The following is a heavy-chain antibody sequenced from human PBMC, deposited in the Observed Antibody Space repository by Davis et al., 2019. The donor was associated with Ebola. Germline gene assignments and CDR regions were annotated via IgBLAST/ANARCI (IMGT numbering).Heavy chain of an antibody. V-gene: IGHV1-18*01. Sequence: KLQGRVTMTTDTSTSTAYMEVRSLRSDDTAVYYCARNNRGGDWDYWGQGTLVTVSS. J-gene: IGHJ4*02. D-gene: IGHD2-21*02. CDR3: ARNNRGGDWDY.